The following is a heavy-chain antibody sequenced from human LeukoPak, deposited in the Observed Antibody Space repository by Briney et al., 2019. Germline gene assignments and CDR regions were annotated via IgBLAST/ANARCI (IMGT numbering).Heavy chain of an antibody. CDR2: MSNSGST. CDR3: ARDDYYGSGSYYGY. Sequence: SETLSLTCTVSGGSISSSSYYWGWIRQSPGKGLEWIGTMSNSGSTYYNPSLKSRVTMSVDTSKNQFSLKLSSVTAADTAVYYCARDDYYGSGSYYGYWGQGTLVTVSS. CDR1: GGSISSSSYY. V-gene: IGHV4-39*07. J-gene: IGHJ4*02. D-gene: IGHD3-10*01.